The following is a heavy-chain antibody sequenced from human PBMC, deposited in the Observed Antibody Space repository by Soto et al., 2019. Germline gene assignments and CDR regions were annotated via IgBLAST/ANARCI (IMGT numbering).Heavy chain of an antibody. CDR1: GYTFTSNA. Sequence: QVQLVQSGAEEKKPGASVKVSCKASGYTFTSNAMHWVRQAPGQRLEWMGRIIAGNGNTKYSQKFQGRVTITRDTSASTAYMALRSLRSEHTAVYYCARPFQYCSGGSCYYAMDVWGQGTTVTVSS. V-gene: IGHV1-3*05. CDR3: ARPFQYCSGGSCYYAMDV. CDR2: IIAGNGNT. D-gene: IGHD2-15*01. J-gene: IGHJ6*02.